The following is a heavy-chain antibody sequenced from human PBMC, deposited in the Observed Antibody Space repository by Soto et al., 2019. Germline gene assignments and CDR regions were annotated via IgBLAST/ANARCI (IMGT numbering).Heavy chain of an antibody. V-gene: IGHV1-3*01. CDR2: INVGNGNT. CDR3: TSDNKGLADY. J-gene: IGHJ4*02. CDR1: GYTSTNYA. Sequence: QVQLEQSGAEVKEPGASVKVSCQASGYTSTNYAVHWVRQAPGQGLQWIGWINVGNGNTKSSQKFQGRVTFSRDTSASTAYMEVSILTSEDTAVYYCTSDNKGLADYWGQGTLVTVSS.